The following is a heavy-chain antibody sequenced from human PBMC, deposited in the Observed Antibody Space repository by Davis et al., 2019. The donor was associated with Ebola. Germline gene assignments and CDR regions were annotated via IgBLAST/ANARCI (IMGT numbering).Heavy chain of an antibody. D-gene: IGHD4-17*01. V-gene: IGHV3-7*01. J-gene: IGHJ4*02. CDR3: ARDSIYGDYFDY. Sequence: GESLKISCAASGFTFSNYGMHWVRQAPGKGLEWVANIKQDGSEKYYVDSVKGRFTISRDNAKNSLYLQMNSLGAEDTAVYYCARDSIYGDYFDYWGQGTLVTVSS. CDR2: IKQDGSEK. CDR1: GFTFSNYG.